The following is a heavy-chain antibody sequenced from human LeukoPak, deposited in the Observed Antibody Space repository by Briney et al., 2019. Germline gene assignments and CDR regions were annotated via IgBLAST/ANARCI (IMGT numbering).Heavy chain of an antibody. J-gene: IGHJ6*03. CDR3: ARAQGSTWNYVTYYSYYMYV. CDR2: IHTYNGNT. D-gene: IGHD1-7*01. Sequence: ASVKVSCKASGYSFTSYGICWVRQAPGQGLEWMGWIHTYNGNTNYAQKFQGRVSMTTDTSTGTAYMERRSLRSDDSAVYYCARAQGSTWNYVTYYSYYMYVWAKGTTVTVAS. V-gene: IGHV1-18*01. CDR1: GYSFTSYG.